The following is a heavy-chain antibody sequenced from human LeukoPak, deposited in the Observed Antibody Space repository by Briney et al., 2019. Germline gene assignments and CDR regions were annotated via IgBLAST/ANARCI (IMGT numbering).Heavy chain of an antibody. CDR2: IWYDGSNK. CDR1: GFTFSSYG. CDR3: ARERRATLNWFDP. Sequence: GGSLRLSCAASGFTFSSYGMHWVRQAPGKGLERVAVIWYDGSNKYYADSVKGRFTISRDNSKNTLYLQMNSLRAEDTAVYYCARERRATLNWFDPWGQGTLVTVSS. D-gene: IGHD1-26*01. V-gene: IGHV3-33*01. J-gene: IGHJ5*02.